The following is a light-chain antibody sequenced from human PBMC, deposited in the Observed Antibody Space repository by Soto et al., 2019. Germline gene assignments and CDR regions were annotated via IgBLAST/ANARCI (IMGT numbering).Light chain of an antibody. Sequence: QSALTQPASVSGSHGQSITISCTGTSSDVGGYNYVSWYQQHPGKAPKLMIYDVSNRPSGVSNRFSGSKSGNTASLTISGLQAEDEADYYCSSYTSRSTLGFGGGTKVTVL. CDR2: DVS. CDR3: SSYTSRSTLG. J-gene: IGLJ2*01. V-gene: IGLV2-14*01. CDR1: SSDVGGYNY.